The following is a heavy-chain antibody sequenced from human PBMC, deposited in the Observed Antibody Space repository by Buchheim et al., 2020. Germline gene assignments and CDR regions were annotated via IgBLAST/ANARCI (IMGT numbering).Heavy chain of an antibody. CDR1: GFTFSSYG. Sequence: QVQLVESGGGVVQPGRSLRLSCAASGFTFSSYGMHWVRQAPGKGLEWVAVISYDGSNKYYADSVKGRFTISRDNSKNRLYLQMNSLRAEDTAVYYCAKDLDTAMVTLYYYYGMDVWGQGTT. CDR3: AKDLDTAMVTLYYYYGMDV. V-gene: IGHV3-30*18. CDR2: ISYDGSNK. D-gene: IGHD5-18*01. J-gene: IGHJ6*02.